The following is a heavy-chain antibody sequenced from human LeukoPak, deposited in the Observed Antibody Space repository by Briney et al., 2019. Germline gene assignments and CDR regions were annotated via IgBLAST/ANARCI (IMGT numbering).Heavy chain of an antibody. CDR3: ARNYGDSNKYYFDY. V-gene: IGHV3-30-3*01. CDR2: ISYDGSNK. D-gene: IGHD4-17*01. J-gene: IGHJ4*02. CDR1: GFTFSSYA. Sequence: GSSLRLSCAASGFTFSSYAMHWVRQAPGKGLEGVAVISYDGSNKYYADSVKGRFTISRDNSKNTLYLQMNSLRAEDTAVYYCARNYGDSNKYYFDYWGQGTLVTVSS.